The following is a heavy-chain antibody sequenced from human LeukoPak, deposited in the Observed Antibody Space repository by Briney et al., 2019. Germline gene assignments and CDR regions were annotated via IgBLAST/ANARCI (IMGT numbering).Heavy chain of an antibody. V-gene: IGHV3-23*01. CDR2: ISNDGGGT. D-gene: IGHD3-22*01. Sequence: GGSLRLSCTASGFIFNNFGLMWVRQAPGKGLEWVSAISNDGGGTTYADFVKGRFTISRDNSKNTLFLQMNSLRGEDTALYYCAKGSSGYFADLWGQGTLVTVSS. CDR3: AKGSSGYFADL. J-gene: IGHJ5*02. CDR1: GFIFNNFG.